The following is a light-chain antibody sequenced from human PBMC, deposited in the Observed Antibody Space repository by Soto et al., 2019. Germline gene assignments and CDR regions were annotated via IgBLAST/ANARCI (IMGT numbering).Light chain of an antibody. CDR3: QQYHGCST. J-gene: IGKJ1*01. CDR2: DAS. CDR1: QNIRSR. Sequence: MTQSPATRCASVGDRVTITCRASQNIRSRLAWFQQKPGKAPKLLIYDASSLESGVPQRFSGSGSGTEFTVTTSFLLTGYSYPYCSQQYHGCSTFAQGTRVDIK. V-gene: IGKV1-5*01.